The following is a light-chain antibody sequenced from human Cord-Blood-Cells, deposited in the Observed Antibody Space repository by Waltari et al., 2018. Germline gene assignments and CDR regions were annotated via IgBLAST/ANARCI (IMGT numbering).Light chain of an antibody. Sequence: EIVLTQSPATLSLSPGERATLSCGASQSVSSSYLAWYQQKPGLAPRLLIYDASSRATGSPDRFKGSGSGTDFTLTISRLEPEDFGVYYCQQYGSSPITFGQWTRLEIK. V-gene: IGKV3D-20*01. J-gene: IGKJ5*01. CDR2: DAS. CDR1: QSVSSSY. CDR3: QQYGSSPIT.